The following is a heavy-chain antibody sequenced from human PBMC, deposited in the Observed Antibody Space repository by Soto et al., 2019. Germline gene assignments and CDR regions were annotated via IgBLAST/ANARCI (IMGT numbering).Heavy chain of an antibody. J-gene: IGHJ6*02. D-gene: IGHD2-15*01. CDR2: VSYDGSNK. V-gene: IGHV3-30*03. Sequence: QVQLVESGGGVVQPGRSLRLSCAASGFTFGNFDMNWVRQAPGKGLEWVAVVSYDGSNKYYAESVKGRFTISRDNSKKKLYLQVNSLRSEDTAVYYCASSGYCSGGRCYGLDAWGQGTTVTVSS. CDR1: GFTFGNFD. CDR3: ASSGYCSGGRCYGLDA.